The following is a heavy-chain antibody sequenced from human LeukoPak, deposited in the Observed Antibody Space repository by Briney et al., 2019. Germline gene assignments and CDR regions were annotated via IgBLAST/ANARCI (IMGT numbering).Heavy chain of an antibody. CDR3: ARGLAGRWFDP. CDR2: IYYSGST. V-gene: IGHV4-39*01. D-gene: IGHD3-16*01. J-gene: IGHJ5*02. Sequence: PSETLSLTCTVSGGSISSSSYYWGWIRQPPGKGLEWIGSIYYSGSTYYNPSLKSRVTISVDTSKNQFSLKLSSVTAADTAVYYCARGLAGRWFDPWGQGTLVTVSS. CDR1: GGSISSSSYY.